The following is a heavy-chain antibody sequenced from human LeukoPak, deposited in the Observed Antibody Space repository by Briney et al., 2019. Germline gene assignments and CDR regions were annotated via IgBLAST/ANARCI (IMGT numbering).Heavy chain of an antibody. Sequence: PSQTLSLTCTVPGGSISSGGYYWSWIRQHPGKGLEWIGYIYYSGSTYYNPSLKSRVTISVDTSKNQFSLKLSSVTAADTAVYYCARVYYDILTGPRGFDPWGQGTLVTVSS. V-gene: IGHV4-31*03. CDR3: ARVYYDILTGPRGFDP. CDR2: IYYSGST. CDR1: GGSISSGGYY. J-gene: IGHJ5*02. D-gene: IGHD3-9*01.